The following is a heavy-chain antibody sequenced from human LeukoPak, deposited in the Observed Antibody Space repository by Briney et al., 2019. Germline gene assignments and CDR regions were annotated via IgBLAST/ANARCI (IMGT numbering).Heavy chain of an antibody. V-gene: IGHV1-2*02. CDR1: GYTFTGHY. CDR3: AKDGSTVTLHADY. Sequence: ASVKVSCKASGYTFTGHYMHWVRQAPGQGLEWMGWINPDSGGTNSAQKFRGRVTMTRDTSISTAYMELSRVTSDDTAVYYCAKDGSTVTLHADYWGQGTLVTVSS. J-gene: IGHJ4*02. D-gene: IGHD4-17*01. CDR2: INPDSGGT.